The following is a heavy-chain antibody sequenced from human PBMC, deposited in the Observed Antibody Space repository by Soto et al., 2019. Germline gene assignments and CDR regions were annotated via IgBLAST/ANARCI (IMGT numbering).Heavy chain of an antibody. CDR1: GGTFSSYA. V-gene: IGHV1-69*06. Sequence: QVQLVQSGAEVKKPGSSVKVSCKASGGTFSSYAISWVRQAPGQGLEWMGGIIPIFGTANYAQKFQGRVTITADKSTSTAYMELSSLRSEDTSVYYCARAGTVWSGYPQLLNWFDPWGQGTLVTVSS. CDR2: IIPIFGTA. D-gene: IGHD3-3*01. J-gene: IGHJ5*02. CDR3: ARAGTVWSGYPQLLNWFDP.